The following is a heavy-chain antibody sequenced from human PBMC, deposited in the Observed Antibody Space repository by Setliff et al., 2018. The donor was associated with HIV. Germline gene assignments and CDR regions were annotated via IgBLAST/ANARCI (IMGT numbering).Heavy chain of an antibody. CDR3: SRGGTMAEY. J-gene: IGHJ4*02. CDR1: GGSMSSFY. Sequence: PSETLSLTCTVSGGSMSSFYWSWIRQSPEKGLEWIGYIYYSGTTNYNPALESRVTIAVDTSKNQFSLRLTSVTSADTAVYYFSRGGTMAEYWGPGKVVTVSS. CDR2: IYYSGTT. D-gene: IGHD1-7*01. V-gene: IGHV4-59*01.